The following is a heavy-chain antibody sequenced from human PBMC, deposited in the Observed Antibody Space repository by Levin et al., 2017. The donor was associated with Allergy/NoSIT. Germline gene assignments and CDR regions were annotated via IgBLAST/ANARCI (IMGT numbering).Heavy chain of an antibody. CDR1: GGSISSYY. CDR3: ARQSSSDPFDY. CDR2: IYYSGST. Sequence: SETLSLTCTVSGGSISSYYWSWIRQPPGKGLEWIGYIYYSGSTNYNPSLKSRVTISVDTSKNQFSLKLSSVTAADTAVYYCARQSSSDPFDYWGQGTLVTVSS. D-gene: IGHD6-6*01. V-gene: IGHV4-59*08. J-gene: IGHJ4*02.